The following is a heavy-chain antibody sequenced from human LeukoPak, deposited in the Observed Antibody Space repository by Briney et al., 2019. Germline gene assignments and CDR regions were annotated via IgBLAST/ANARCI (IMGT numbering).Heavy chain of an antibody. CDR3: ASAITMVRGVIYYYYMDV. Sequence: ASVKVSCKASGGTFSSYAISWVRQAPGQGLEWMGGIIPIFGTANYAQKFQGRVTITADESTSTAYMELSSLRSEDTAVYYCASAITMVRGVIYYYYMDVWGKGTTVTISS. V-gene: IGHV1-69*13. CDR2: IIPIFGTA. D-gene: IGHD3-10*01. CDR1: GGTFSSYA. J-gene: IGHJ6*03.